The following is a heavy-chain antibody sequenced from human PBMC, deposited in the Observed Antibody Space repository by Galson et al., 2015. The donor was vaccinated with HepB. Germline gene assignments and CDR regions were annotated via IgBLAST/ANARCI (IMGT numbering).Heavy chain of an antibody. CDR3: AKDRAVRFCFDY. CDR2: ISGSGGST. V-gene: IGHV3-23*01. J-gene: IGHJ4*02. CDR1: GFTFSSYA. Sequence: SLRLSCAASGFTFSSYAMSWVRQAPGKGLEWVSAISGSGGSTYYADSVKGRFTISRDNSKNTLYLQMNSLRAEDTAVYYCAKDRAVRFCFDYWGQGTLVTVSS. D-gene: IGHD3-10*01.